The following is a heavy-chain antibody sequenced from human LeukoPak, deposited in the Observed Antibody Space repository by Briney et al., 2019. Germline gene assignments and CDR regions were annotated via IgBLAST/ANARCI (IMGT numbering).Heavy chain of an antibody. V-gene: IGHV3-30*03. CDR3: ARDASDTAMVGYFQH. D-gene: IGHD5-18*01. CDR2: ISYDGSNK. Sequence: GGSLRLSCAASGFTFSSYGMHWVRQAPGKGLEWVAVISYDGSNKYYADSVKGRFTISRDNSKIILYLQINSLRAEDTAVYYCARDASDTAMVGYFQHWGQGTLVTVSS. CDR1: GFTFSSYG. J-gene: IGHJ1*01.